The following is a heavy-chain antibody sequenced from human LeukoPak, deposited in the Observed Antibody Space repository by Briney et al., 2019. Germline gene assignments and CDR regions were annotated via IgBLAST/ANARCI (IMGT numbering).Heavy chain of an antibody. D-gene: IGHD6-13*01. CDR1: GFTFSSYS. Sequence: PGGSLRLSCAASGFTFSSYSMNWVRQAPGKGLEWVSPISSSSSYIYYADSVKGRFTISRDNAKNSLYLQMNSLRAEDTAVYYCARDRGRAGSSWMSWFDPWGQGTLVTVSS. J-gene: IGHJ5*02. V-gene: IGHV3-21*01. CDR2: ISSSSSYI. CDR3: ARDRGRAGSSWMSWFDP.